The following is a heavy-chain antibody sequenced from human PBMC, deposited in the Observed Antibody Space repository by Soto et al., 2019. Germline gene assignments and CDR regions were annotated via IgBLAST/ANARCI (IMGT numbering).Heavy chain of an antibody. CDR1: GYTFTSYD. Sequence: QVQLVQSGAEVKKPGASVKVSCKASGYTFTSYDINWVRQATGQGLEWMGWMNPNSGNTGYAQKFQGRVTMNRNTXIXTXXMELSSLRSEDTAVYYCARSGYSYGYVYYYYGMDVWGRGTTVTVSS. J-gene: IGHJ6*02. V-gene: IGHV1-8*01. CDR3: ARSGYSYGYVYYYYGMDV. D-gene: IGHD5-18*01. CDR2: MNPNSGNT.